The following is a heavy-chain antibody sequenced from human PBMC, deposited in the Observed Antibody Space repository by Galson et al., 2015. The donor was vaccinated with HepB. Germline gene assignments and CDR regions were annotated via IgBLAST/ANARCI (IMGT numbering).Heavy chain of an antibody. CDR2: ISYDGSNK. CDR1: GFTFSSYA. Sequence: SLRLSCAASGFTFSSYAMHWVRQAPGKGLEWVAVISYDGSNKYYADSVKGRFTISRDNSKNTLYLQMNSLRAEDTAVYYCAREGYGYSIYYYGMDVWGQGTTVTVSS. D-gene: IGHD5-18*01. J-gene: IGHJ6*02. V-gene: IGHV3-30-3*01. CDR3: AREGYGYSIYYYGMDV.